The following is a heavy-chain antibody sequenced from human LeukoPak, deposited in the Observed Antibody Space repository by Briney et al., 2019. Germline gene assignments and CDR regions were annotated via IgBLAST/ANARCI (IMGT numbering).Heavy chain of an antibody. CDR2: ISGSGGST. CDR3: AAKGGGNSAFDY. CDR1: GFTLSSYA. Sequence: PGGSLRLSCAASGFTLSSYAMSWVRQAPGKGLEWVSAISGSGGSTYYADSVKGRFTISRDNSKNTLYLQMNSLRAEDTAVYYCAAKGGGNSAFDYWGQGTLVTVSS. V-gene: IGHV3-23*01. J-gene: IGHJ4*02. D-gene: IGHD4-23*01.